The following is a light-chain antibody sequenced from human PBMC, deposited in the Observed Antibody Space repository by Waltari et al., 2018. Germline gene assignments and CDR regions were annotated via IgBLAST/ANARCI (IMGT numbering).Light chain of an antibody. CDR3: QQFNSYPRT. CDR2: DAS. V-gene: IGKV1-13*02. Sequence: AIQLTQSPSTLSASVGDSVTITCRASQGISSALAWYQQKPGKAPKLLIYDASSLESGVPSRFSGSGSGTDFTLTISSLQPEDFATYYCQQFNSYPRTFGPGTKVDIK. J-gene: IGKJ3*01. CDR1: QGISSA.